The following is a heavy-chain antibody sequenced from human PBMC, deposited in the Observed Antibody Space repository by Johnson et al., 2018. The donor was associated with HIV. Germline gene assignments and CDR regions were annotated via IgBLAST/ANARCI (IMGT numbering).Heavy chain of an antibody. Sequence: VQLVESGGGLVKPGGSLRLSCAASGFTFSSYWMSWVRQAPGKGLEWVANIKQDGSEKYYVDSVKGRLTISRDNDKSSVYMQMNNLRAEDTAFYYCARRDSGGHGNRTFDIWGQGTMVTVSS. CDR2: IKQDGSEK. D-gene: IGHD3-22*01. CDR3: ARRDSGGHGNRTFDI. J-gene: IGHJ3*02. CDR1: GFTFSSYW. V-gene: IGHV3-7*01.